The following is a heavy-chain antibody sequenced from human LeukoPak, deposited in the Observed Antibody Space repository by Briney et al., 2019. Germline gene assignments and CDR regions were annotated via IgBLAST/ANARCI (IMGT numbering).Heavy chain of an antibody. Sequence: GGSLRLSCAASGFTVSSNYMSWVRQAPGKGLEWVSVIYSGGSTYYADSVKGRFTISRDNSKNTLYLQMNSLRAEDTAVYYCAKETAEGYYFDYWGQGTLVTVSS. CDR3: AKETAEGYYFDY. J-gene: IGHJ4*02. CDR2: IYSGGST. CDR1: GFTVSSNY. V-gene: IGHV3-53*05.